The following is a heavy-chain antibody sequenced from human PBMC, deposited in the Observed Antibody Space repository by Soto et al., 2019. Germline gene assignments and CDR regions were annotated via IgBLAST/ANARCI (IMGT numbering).Heavy chain of an antibody. D-gene: IGHD5-18*01. CDR1: GYSFTSYY. V-gene: IGHV1-2*04. CDR2: INPNSGGT. CDR3: ARDTAMVYYYYGMDV. J-gene: IGHJ6*02. Sequence: GASVKVSCKASGYSFTSYYMHWVRQAPGQGLEWMGWINPNSGGTNYAQKFQGWVTMTRDTSISTAYMELSRLRSDDTAVYYCARDTAMVYYYYGMDVWGQGTTVTVSS.